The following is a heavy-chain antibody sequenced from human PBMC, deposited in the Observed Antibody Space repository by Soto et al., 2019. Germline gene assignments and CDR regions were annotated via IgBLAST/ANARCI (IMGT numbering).Heavy chain of an antibody. D-gene: IGHD3-16*01. CDR2: ISYDGSNK. CDR3: SVNGGDFDI. CDR1: GFTFSSYA. J-gene: IGHJ3*02. V-gene: IGHV3-30*04. Sequence: GGSLRLSCAASGFTFSSYAMHWVRQDPGKGLEWVAVISYDGSNKYYADSVKVRFTISRDNSKNTLYLQMNSLRAEDTAVYYCSVNGGDFDIWGQGTMVTVSS.